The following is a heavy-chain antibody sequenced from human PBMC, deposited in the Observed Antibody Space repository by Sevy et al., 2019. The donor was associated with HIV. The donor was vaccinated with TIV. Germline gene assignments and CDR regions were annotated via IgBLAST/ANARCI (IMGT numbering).Heavy chain of an antibody. CDR1: GFNLENFW. D-gene: IGHD6-19*01. V-gene: IGHV3-7*01. CDR3: VRAIQSDGSF. CDR2: IRQDGSEI. Sequence: GGSLRLSCVASGFNLENFWMNWVRQAPGKGLEWVTNIRQDGSEIYYVASVKGRFTISRDNARNLVYLQMNSLRVEDTALYYCVRAIQSDGSFWGQRALVTVSS. J-gene: IGHJ4*02.